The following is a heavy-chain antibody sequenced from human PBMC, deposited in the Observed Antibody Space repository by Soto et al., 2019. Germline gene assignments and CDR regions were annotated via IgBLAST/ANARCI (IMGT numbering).Heavy chain of an antibody. J-gene: IGHJ4*02. CDR2: IYYSGST. CDR3: VMGGVAGLFDY. Sequence: SEILSLTCTVSGGSISSYYWSWIRQPPGKGLEWIGYIYYSGSTNYNPSLKSRVTISVDTSKNQFSLKLSSVTAADTAVYYCVMGGVAGLFDYWGQGTLVTVSS. V-gene: IGHV4-59*08. D-gene: IGHD6-19*01. CDR1: GGSISSYY.